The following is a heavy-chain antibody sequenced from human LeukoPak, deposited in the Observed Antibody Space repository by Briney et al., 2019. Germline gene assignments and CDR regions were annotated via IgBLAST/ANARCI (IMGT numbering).Heavy chain of an antibody. D-gene: IGHD3-22*01. CDR3: ASRGYPLSPFGY. V-gene: IGHV4-4*07. CDR1: GGSISSYY. Sequence: PSETLSLTCTVSGGSISSYYWSWIRQPAGKGLEWIGRIYTSGSTNYNPSLKSRVTISVDKSKNQFSLKLSSVTAADTAVYYCASRGYPLSPFGYWGQGTLVTVSS. CDR2: IYTSGST. J-gene: IGHJ4*02.